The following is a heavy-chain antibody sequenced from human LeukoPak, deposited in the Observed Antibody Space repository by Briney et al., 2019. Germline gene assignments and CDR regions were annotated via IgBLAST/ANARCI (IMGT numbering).Heavy chain of an antibody. CDR1: GGSISSYY. CDR3: ARQKGYSGYDPFDY. CDR2: IYYSGST. D-gene: IGHD5-12*01. Sequence: SETLSLTCTVSGGSISSYYWSWIRQPPGKGLEWIGYIYYSGSTNYNPSLKSRVTISVDTSKNQFSLNLSSVTAADTAVYYCARQKGYSGYDPFDYWGQGTLVTVSS. J-gene: IGHJ4*02. V-gene: IGHV4-59*08.